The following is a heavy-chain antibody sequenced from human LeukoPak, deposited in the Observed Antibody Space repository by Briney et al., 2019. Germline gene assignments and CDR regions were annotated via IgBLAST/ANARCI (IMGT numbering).Heavy chain of an antibody. V-gene: IGHV1-2*02. CDR3: ARSSYCSSTSCYHDV. CDR2: INPNSGGT. Sequence: ASVKVSCKASGYTFTGYYMHWVRQAPGQGLEWMGWINPNSGGTNYAQKFQGRVTMTRDTSISTAYMELSRLRSDDTAVYYCARSSYCSSTSCYHDVWGKGTTVTVSS. CDR1: GYTFTGYY. D-gene: IGHD2-2*01. J-gene: IGHJ6*04.